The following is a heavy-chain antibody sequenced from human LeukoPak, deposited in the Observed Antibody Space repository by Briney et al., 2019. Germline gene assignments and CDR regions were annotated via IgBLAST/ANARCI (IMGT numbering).Heavy chain of an antibody. J-gene: IGHJ4*02. CDR3: ARDHSSIAARRGGYFDY. CDR1: GYTFTSYD. Sequence: GASVKVSCKASGYTFTSYDINWVRQATGQGLEWMGWMNPNSGNTGYAQKFQGRVTITRNTSISTAYMELSSLRSEDTAVYYCARDHSSIAARRGGYFDYWGQGTLVTVSS. V-gene: IGHV1-8*03. D-gene: IGHD6-6*01. CDR2: MNPNSGNT.